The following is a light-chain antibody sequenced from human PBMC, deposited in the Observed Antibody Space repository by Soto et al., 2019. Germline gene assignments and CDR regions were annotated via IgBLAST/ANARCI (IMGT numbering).Light chain of an antibody. CDR3: QQYGSSPPYT. CDR1: QSVSSSY. V-gene: IGKV3-20*01. Sequence: EIVLTQYPGTLSLSPGERDTLSCRAIQSVSSSYLAWYQQKPGQAPRLLIYGASSRATGIPDRFSGSGSGTDFTLTISRLEPEDFAVYYCQQYGSSPPYTFGQGTRLEIK. CDR2: GAS. J-gene: IGKJ2*01.